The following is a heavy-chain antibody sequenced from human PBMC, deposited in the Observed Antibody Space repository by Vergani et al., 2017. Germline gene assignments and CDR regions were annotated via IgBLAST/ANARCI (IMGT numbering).Heavy chain of an antibody. Sequence: EVELVQSGPEMRKPGESLKISCKGSEYSFGNYWIGWVRQMPGKGLEWMGIIYPGDSDTRYSPSFQGQVTISADKSISTAYLQWSSLKASDTAMYYCARLSSGWLSNNYFDYWGQGTLVTVSS. CDR3: ARLSSGWLSNNYFDY. D-gene: IGHD6-19*01. CDR2: IYPGDSDT. CDR1: EYSFGNYW. J-gene: IGHJ4*02. V-gene: IGHV5-51*03.